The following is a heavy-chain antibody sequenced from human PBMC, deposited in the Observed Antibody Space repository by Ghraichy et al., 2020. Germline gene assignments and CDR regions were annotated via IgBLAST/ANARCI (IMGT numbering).Heavy chain of an antibody. V-gene: IGHV1-2*02. CDR3: ARDCSGGSCYWPHFDY. D-gene: IGHD2-15*01. J-gene: IGHJ4*02. Sequence: ASVKVSCKASGYTFTGYYMHWVRQAPGQGLEWMGWINPNSGGTNYAQKFQGRVTMTRDTSISTAYMELSRLRSDDTAVYYCARDCSGGSCYWPHFDYWGQGTLVTVSS. CDR1: GYTFTGYY. CDR2: INPNSGGT.